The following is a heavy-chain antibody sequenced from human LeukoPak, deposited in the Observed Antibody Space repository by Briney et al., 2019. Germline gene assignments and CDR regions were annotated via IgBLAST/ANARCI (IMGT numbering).Heavy chain of an antibody. D-gene: IGHD5-12*01. CDR1: GGSITSRSYY. J-gene: IGHJ4*02. CDR3: ARYHNGYDDY. CDR2: IYYSGTT. Sequence: SETLSLTCSVSGGSITSRSYYWGWIRQPPGKGLEWIGSIYYSGTTYYSPSLRSRVTISLDTSKSQLSLILSSVTAADTAVYYCARYHNGYDDYWGQGTLVTVSS. V-gene: IGHV4-39*07.